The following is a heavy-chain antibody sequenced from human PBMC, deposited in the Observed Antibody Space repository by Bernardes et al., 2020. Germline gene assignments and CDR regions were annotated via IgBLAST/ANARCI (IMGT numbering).Heavy chain of an antibody. CDR1: GYTFTSYG. D-gene: IGHD2-15*01. CDR2: ISAYNGNT. V-gene: IGHV1-18*01. CDR3: ARGPWRYCSGGSCYTSFDY. Sequence: KVSCKASGYTFTSYGISWVRQAPGQGLEWMGWISAYNGNTNYAQKLQGRVTMTTDTSTSTAYIELRSLRSDDTAVYYCARGPWRYCSGGSCYTSFDYWGQGTLVTVSS. J-gene: IGHJ4*02.